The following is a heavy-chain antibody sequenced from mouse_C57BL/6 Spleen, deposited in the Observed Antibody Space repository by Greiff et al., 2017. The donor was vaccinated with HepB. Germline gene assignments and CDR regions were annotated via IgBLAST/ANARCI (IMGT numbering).Heavy chain of an antibody. Sequence: VQLQQSVAELVRPGASVKLSCTASGFNIKNTYMHWVKQRPEQGLEWIGRIDPANGNTKYAPKFQGKATITADTSSNTAYLQLSSLTSEDTAIYYCARSITTVVPSYWYFDVWGTGTTVTVSS. CDR1: GFNIKNTY. CDR2: IDPANGNT. J-gene: IGHJ1*03. D-gene: IGHD1-1*01. CDR3: ARSITTVVPSYWYFDV. V-gene: IGHV14-3*01.